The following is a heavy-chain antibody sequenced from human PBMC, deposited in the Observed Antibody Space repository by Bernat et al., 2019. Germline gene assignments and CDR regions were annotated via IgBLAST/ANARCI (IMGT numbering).Heavy chain of an antibody. CDR2: INPSSGDT. Sequence: QVQLVQSEAEVKKPGASVKVSCKASGYTFTDYYIHWVRQAPGQGLEWMGWINPSSGDTNYAQKFRGRVTVTRDTSISTAYMDLSRLISDDTAVYYCVRTQAGVYAFDTWGQGAMVTVSS. CDR3: VRTQAGVYAFDT. D-gene: IGHD2-8*01. V-gene: IGHV1-2*02. CDR1: GYTFTDYY. J-gene: IGHJ3*02.